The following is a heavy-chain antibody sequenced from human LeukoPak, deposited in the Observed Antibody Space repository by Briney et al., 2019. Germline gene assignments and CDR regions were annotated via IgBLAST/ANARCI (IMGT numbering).Heavy chain of an antibody. D-gene: IGHD3-22*01. Sequence: SETLSLTCTVSGGSISSYYWSWLRQPPGKGLEWIGYIYYSGSTNYNPSLKSRVTISVDTSKNQFSLKLSSVTAADTAVYYCARSYYYDSSGYYYFYAFDIWGQGTMVTVSS. J-gene: IGHJ3*02. CDR3: ARSYYYDSSGYYYFYAFDI. CDR2: IYYSGST. V-gene: IGHV4-59*01. CDR1: GGSISSYY.